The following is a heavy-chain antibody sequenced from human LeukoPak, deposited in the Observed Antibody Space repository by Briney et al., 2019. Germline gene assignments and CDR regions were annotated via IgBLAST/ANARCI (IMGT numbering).Heavy chain of an antibody. CDR2: ISYDGSNK. CDR1: GFSFSRYW. D-gene: IGHD2-2*02. V-gene: IGHV3-30*18. CDR3: AKDLRYCSSTSCYTVYYYYYGMDV. Sequence: GGSLRLSCAASGFSFSRYWMHWVREAPGKGLEWVAVISYDGSNKYYADSVKGRFTISRDNSKNTLYLQMNSLRAEDTAVYYCAKDLRYCSSTSCYTVYYYYYGMDVWGQGTTVTVSS. J-gene: IGHJ6*02.